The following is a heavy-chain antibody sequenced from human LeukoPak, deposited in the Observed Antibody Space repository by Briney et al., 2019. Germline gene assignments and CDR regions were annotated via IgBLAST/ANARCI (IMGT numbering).Heavy chain of an antibody. D-gene: IGHD3-16*01. Sequence: SGPTLVKPTQTLTLTCTFSGFSLGTSGVGVGWIRQPPGKALEWLALIYWDDDKPYSPSLKSRLTITKDTSKNQVVLTMTNMDPVDTGTYYCAHRPLGQAEFDPWGQGTLVTVSS. V-gene: IGHV2-5*02. CDR2: IYWDDDK. CDR3: AHRPLGQAEFDP. CDR1: GFSLGTSGVG. J-gene: IGHJ5*02.